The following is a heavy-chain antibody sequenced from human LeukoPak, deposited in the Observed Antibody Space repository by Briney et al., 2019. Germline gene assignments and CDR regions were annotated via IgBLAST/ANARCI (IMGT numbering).Heavy chain of an antibody. Sequence: SGTLSLTCAASGGSISNSYWWSWVRQPPGKGLEWIGEIYHSGSTNYNPALKSRVTISVDKSKNQFSLKMISVTAADTAVYYCARAVKTGTTGYGMDVWGQGTTVTVSS. CDR2: IYHSGST. J-gene: IGHJ6*02. CDR1: GGSISNSYW. D-gene: IGHD1-7*01. V-gene: IGHV4-4*02. CDR3: ARAVKTGTTGYGMDV.